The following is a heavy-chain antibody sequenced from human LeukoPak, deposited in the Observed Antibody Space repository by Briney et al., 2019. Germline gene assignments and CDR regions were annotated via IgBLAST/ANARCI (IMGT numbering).Heavy chain of an antibody. V-gene: IGHV4-59*01. J-gene: IGHJ4*02. Sequence: PSETLSLTCTVSGGSISSYYWSWIRQPPGKGLEWIGYIYYSGSTNYNPSLKSRVTISVDTSKNQFSLKLSPVTAADTAVYYCARAETGEWLFQFDYWGQGTLVTVSS. D-gene: IGHD3-3*01. CDR2: IYYSGST. CDR3: ARAETGEWLFQFDY. CDR1: GGSISSYY.